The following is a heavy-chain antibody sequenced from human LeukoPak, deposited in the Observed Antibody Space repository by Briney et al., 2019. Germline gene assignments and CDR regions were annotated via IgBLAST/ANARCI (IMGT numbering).Heavy chain of an antibody. D-gene: IGHD4-23*01. CDR2: IKSDGSSS. V-gene: IGHV3-74*01. J-gene: IGHJ4*02. CDR3: VRDLDLGGYSSFEY. CDR1: GFTFSSYFW. Sequence: GGSLRLSCAASGFTFSSYFWMHWVRQAPGKGLVWVSRIKSDGSSSTYADSLKGRFTISRDSAKNSQYLQMNTLRAEDTAVYYCVRDLDLGGYSSFEYWGQGTLVTVSS.